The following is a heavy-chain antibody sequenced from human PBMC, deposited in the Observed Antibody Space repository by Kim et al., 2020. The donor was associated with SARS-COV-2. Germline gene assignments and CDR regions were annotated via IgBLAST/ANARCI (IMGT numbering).Heavy chain of an antibody. CDR1: GYTFTRFP. J-gene: IGHJ5*02. D-gene: IGHD3-10*01. V-gene: IGHV7-4-1*02. Sequence: ASVKVSCKASGYTFTRFPMHWVRQAPGQGLEWMGWINTNTGNPTYAQGLTGRFVFSLDTSVSTAYLQISSLKAEDIAVYYCARANPSRGNWFAPWGQGTLVIVSS. CDR2: INTNTGNP. CDR3: ARANPSRGNWFAP.